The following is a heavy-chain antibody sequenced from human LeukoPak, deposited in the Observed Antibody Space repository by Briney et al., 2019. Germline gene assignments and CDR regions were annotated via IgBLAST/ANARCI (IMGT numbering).Heavy chain of an antibody. CDR2: ISYDGSNK. Sequence: PGGSLRLSCAASGFTFSSYVMQWARQAPGKGLEWVAVISYDGSNKYYADSVKGRFTISRDNSKNTLYLQMNSLRAEDTAVYYCARAETWTTPSDYWGQGTLVTVSS. J-gene: IGHJ4*02. V-gene: IGHV3-30*04. CDR1: GFTFSSYV. D-gene: IGHD1-14*01. CDR3: ARAETWTTPSDY.